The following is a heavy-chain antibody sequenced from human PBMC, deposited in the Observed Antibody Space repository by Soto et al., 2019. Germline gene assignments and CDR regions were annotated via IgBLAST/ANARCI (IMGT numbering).Heavy chain of an antibody. J-gene: IGHJ5*02. V-gene: IGHV3-15*07. CDR3: TTTKISTSSFDH. D-gene: IGHD2-2*01. CDR2: IRSNTDGGTT. CDR1: GFTCNNVW. Sequence: SGGSLRLSCATSGFTCNNVWMNWVRQAPGKGLEWVGRIRSNTDGGTTEDAAPVRGRFTISRDDSKNTLYLQMDSLKAEDTAVYYCTTTKISTSSFDHWGLGTLVTVSS.